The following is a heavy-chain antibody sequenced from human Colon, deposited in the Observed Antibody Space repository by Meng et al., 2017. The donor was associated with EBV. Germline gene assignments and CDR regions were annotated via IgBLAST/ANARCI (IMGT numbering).Heavy chain of an antibody. Sequence: QVQLRQWGPGLLKPSGTLSRSCAVYGGSFRDYYWTWIRHPPGKGLEWIGEIDHRGNTKYNPSLKSRVTISLDTSKKQFSLKVSSVTAADSAVYYCARRGPSGNFSPWSQGALVTVSS. D-gene: IGHD3-10*01. CDR1: GGSFRDYY. V-gene: IGHV4-34*01. J-gene: IGHJ5*02. CDR3: ARRGPSGNFSP. CDR2: IDHRGNT.